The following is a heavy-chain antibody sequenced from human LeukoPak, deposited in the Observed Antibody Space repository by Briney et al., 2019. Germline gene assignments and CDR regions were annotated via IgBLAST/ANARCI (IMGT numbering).Heavy chain of an antibody. Sequence: GGSLRLSCAASGFTFSNYWMHWVRQAPGKGLEWVSSISSSSSYIYYADSVKGRFTISRDNAKNSLYLQMNSLRAEDTAVYYCARAVTRSIAAAGYWGQGTLVTVSS. CDR3: ARAVTRSIAAAGY. D-gene: IGHD6-13*01. CDR2: ISSSSSYI. CDR1: GFTFSNYW. V-gene: IGHV3-21*01. J-gene: IGHJ4*02.